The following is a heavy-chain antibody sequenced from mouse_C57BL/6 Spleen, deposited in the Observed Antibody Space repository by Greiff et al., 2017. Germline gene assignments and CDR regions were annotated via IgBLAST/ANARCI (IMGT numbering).Heavy chain of an antibody. CDR2: IYPGSGNT. CDR1: GYTFTDYY. Sequence: VKLMESGAELVRPGASVKLSCKASGYTFTDYYINWVKQRPGQGLEWIARIYPGSGNTYYNEKFKGKATLTAEKSSSTAYMQLSSLTSEDSAVYFCARRDYYGLLYWGQGTTLTVSS. D-gene: IGHD1-1*01. CDR3: ARRDYYGLLY. V-gene: IGHV1-76*01. J-gene: IGHJ2*01.